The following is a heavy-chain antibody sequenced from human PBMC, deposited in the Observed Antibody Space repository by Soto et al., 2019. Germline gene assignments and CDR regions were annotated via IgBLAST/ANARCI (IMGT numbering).Heavy chain of an antibody. V-gene: IGHV1-2*04. J-gene: IGHJ3*02. Sequence: APVKVSCKASGGTFRSYAISWVRQAPGQGLEWMGWINPNSGGTNYAQKFQGWVTMTRDTSISTAYMELSRLRSDDTAVYYCARDRITTVTTGASNPAFDICGQGTMVTXS. CDR3: ARDRITTVTTGASNPAFDI. D-gene: IGHD4-17*01. CDR2: INPNSGGT. CDR1: GGTFRSYA.